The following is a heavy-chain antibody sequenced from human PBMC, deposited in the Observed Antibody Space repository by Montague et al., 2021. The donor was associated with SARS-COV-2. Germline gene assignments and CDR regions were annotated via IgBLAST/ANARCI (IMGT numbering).Heavy chain of an antibody. D-gene: IGHD3-10*01. CDR2: IYYSGGI. J-gene: IGHJ5*02. CDR3: ARAVSVRRAVNWFDP. Sequence: SETLSLTCTVSGGSMSDHHWAWIRQPPGKGLEWLANIYYSGGINSNASXXSRASMSVDTSKNQFSLKLTSVTAADTAVYYCARAVSVRRAVNWFDPWGQGTLVTVSS. V-gene: IGHV4-59*11. CDR1: GGSMSDHH.